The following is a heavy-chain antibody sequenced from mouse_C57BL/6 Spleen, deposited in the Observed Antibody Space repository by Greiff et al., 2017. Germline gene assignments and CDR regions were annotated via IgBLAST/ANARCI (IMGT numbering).Heavy chain of an antibody. CDR3: ARHYDGGSGYDWDFEG. CDR1: GYTFTDYT. Sequence: QVQLQQSGAELVKPGASVKLSCKASGYTFTDYTINWVKQRPGQGLEWIGWFYPGSGSIKYNEKFKDKATLTADKSSSTVYMELSRLTSEDSAVYFCARHYDGGSGYDWDFEGWGTGTTVTVSS. CDR2: FYPGSGSI. D-gene: IGHD1-1*01. J-gene: IGHJ1*03. V-gene: IGHV1-62-2*01.